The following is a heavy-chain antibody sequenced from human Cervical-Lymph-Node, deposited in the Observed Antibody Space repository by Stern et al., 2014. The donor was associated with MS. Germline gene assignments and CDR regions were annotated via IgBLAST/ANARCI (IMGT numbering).Heavy chain of an antibody. CDR2: VWQDGINT. CDR1: GFIFRNSG. CDR3: TRDPRGYCSGGSCYQGFFDY. J-gene: IGHJ4*02. D-gene: IGHD2-15*01. Sequence: QMQLVQYGGGVVQPGRSLRLSCAASGFIFRNSGMHWVRQAPGKGLEWVAVVWQDGINTYYADSVKGRFTISRDNSKNMVDLQMNSLRVEDTGIYYCTRDPRGYCSGGSCYQGFFDYWGRGTLVTVSS. V-gene: IGHV3-33*01.